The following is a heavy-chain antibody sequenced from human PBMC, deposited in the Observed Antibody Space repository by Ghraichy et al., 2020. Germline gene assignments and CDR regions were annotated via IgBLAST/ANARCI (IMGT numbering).Heavy chain of an antibody. CDR3: ARDRILTGSGVFDY. Sequence: GGSLRLSCAASGFTFSSYEMNWVRQAPGKGLEWVSYISSSGSTIYYADSVKGRFTISRDNAKNSLYLQMNSLRAEDTAVYYCARDRILTGSGVFDYWGQRTLVTVSS. CDR2: ISSSGSTI. J-gene: IGHJ4*02. V-gene: IGHV3-48*03. D-gene: IGHD3-9*01. CDR1: GFTFSSYE.